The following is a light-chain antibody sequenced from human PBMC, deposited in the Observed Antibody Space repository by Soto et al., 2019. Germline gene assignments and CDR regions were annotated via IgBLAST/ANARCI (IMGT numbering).Light chain of an antibody. CDR1: QSVGIH. CDR3: QQRYNWPPLT. CDR2: EAS. Sequence: EVVLTQSPGTLSLSPGERATLSCRASQSVGIHLAWYQQKPGRAPRLLIYEASNRATGIPARFSGSGSGTDLVPTISSLEPEDFSVYYCQQRYNWPPLTFGGGTKVEIK. J-gene: IGKJ4*01. V-gene: IGKV3-11*01.